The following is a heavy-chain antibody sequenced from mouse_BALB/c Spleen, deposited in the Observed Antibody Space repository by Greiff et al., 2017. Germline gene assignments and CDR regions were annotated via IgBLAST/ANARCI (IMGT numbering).Heavy chain of an antibody. CDR2: ISSGGSYT. D-gene: IGHD2-4*01. Sequence: DVHLVESGGDLVKPGGSLKLSCAASGFTFSSYGMSWVRQTPDKRLEWVATISSGGSYTYYPDSVKGRFTISRDNAKNTLYLQMSSLKSEDTAMYYCARRDYDVAMDYWGQGTSVTVSS. CDR3: ARRDYDVAMDY. V-gene: IGHV5-6*01. CDR1: GFTFSSYG. J-gene: IGHJ4*01.